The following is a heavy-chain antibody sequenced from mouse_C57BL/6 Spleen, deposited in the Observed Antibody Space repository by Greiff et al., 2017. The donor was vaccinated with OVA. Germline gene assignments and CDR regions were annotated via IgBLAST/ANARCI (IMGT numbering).Heavy chain of an antibody. CDR1: GYAFSSSW. Sequence: QVQLQQSGPELVKPGASVKISCKASGYAFSSSWMNWVKQRPGKGLEWIGRIYPGDGDTNYNGKFKGKATLTADKSSSTAYMQLSSLTSEDSAVYFCARDDYGSPFAYWGQGTLVTVSA. CDR2: IYPGDGDT. CDR3: ARDDYGSPFAY. D-gene: IGHD1-1*01. V-gene: IGHV1-82*01. J-gene: IGHJ3*01.